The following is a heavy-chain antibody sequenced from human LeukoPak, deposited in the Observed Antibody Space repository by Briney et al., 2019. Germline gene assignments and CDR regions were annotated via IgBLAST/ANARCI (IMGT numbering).Heavy chain of an antibody. Sequence: GGSLRLSCAASGFTFDDYAMSWVRQAPGKGLEWVSGINCNGGSTGYADSVKGRFTISRDNSKNSLYLQMNSLRVEDTAVYYCAKGRGAYCSSTRRYRPIDYWGQGTLVTVSS. CDR2: INCNGGST. CDR1: GFTFDDYA. D-gene: IGHD2-2*02. CDR3: AKGRGAYCSSTRRYRPIDY. J-gene: IGHJ4*02. V-gene: IGHV3-20*04.